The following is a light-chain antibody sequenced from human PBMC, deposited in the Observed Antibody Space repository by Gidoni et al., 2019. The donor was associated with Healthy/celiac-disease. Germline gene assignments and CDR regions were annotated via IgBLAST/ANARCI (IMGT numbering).Light chain of an antibody. CDR1: QSVSSY. J-gene: IGKJ1*01. Sequence: EIVLTQSPDTLSLSPGERATLSCRASQSVSSYLAWYQQKPGQAPMLIIYEASNRATGIPARFSGSGSGTDFTLTSSSLEPEDFAVYYCQQRSNWPRTFGQGTKVEIK. CDR2: EAS. CDR3: QQRSNWPRT. V-gene: IGKV3-11*01.